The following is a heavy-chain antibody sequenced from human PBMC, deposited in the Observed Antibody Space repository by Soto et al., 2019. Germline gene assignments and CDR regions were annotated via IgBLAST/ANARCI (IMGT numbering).Heavy chain of an antibody. CDR1: GFTFSSYG. Sequence: QVQLVESGGGVVQPGRSLRLSCAASGFTFSSYGMHWVRQAPGKGLEWVAVIWYDGSNKYYADSVKGRFTISRDNSKNTLYLQMNSLRAEDTAVYYCARESAPYYYGSGAYYFDYWGQGTLVTVSS. D-gene: IGHD3-10*01. J-gene: IGHJ4*02. CDR3: ARESAPYYYGSGAYYFDY. V-gene: IGHV3-33*01. CDR2: IWYDGSNK.